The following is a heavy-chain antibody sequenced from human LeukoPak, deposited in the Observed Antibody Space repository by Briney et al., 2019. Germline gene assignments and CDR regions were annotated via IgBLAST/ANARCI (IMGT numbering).Heavy chain of an antibody. CDR2: ISSSSSYI. CDR1: GFTFSSYS. Sequence: GGSLRLSCAAPGFTFSSYSMNWVRQAPGKGLEWVSSISSSSSYIYYADSVKGRFTISRDNAKNSLYLQMNSLRAEDTAVYYCARGMADYFDYWGQGTLVTVSS. V-gene: IGHV3-21*01. D-gene: IGHD5-24*01. CDR3: ARGMADYFDY. J-gene: IGHJ4*02.